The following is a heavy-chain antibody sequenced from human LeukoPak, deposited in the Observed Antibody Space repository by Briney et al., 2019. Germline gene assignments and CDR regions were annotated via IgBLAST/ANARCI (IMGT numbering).Heavy chain of an antibody. J-gene: IGHJ4*02. CDR3: ARAWGPYPYFDY. D-gene: IGHD3-16*01. Sequence: PGRSLRLSCAATGFTFSNYAIHWGRQAPGKGLEWVAFISDDGSRQHYADSVKGRFTISRDNSKKTLYIQMNSLRAEDTAVYYCARAWGPYPYFDYWGQGTLVTVSS. V-gene: IGHV3-30*14. CDR2: ISDDGSRQ. CDR1: GFTFSNYA.